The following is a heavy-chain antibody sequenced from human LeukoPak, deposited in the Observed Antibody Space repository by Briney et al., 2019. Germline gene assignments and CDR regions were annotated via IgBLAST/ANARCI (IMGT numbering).Heavy chain of an antibody. V-gene: IGHV3-48*01. D-gene: IGHD4-17*01. CDR1: GFIFSDYN. CDR2: IDSSSSTI. Sequence: PGGSLRLSCEASGFIFSDYNMNWVRQAPGKGLEWLSYIDSSSSTIYYADSVKGRFAISRDNSNNMLYLQMNSLRADDTALYYCAINPGDYDDFDYWGQGTLVTVSS. J-gene: IGHJ4*02. CDR3: AINPGDYDDFDY.